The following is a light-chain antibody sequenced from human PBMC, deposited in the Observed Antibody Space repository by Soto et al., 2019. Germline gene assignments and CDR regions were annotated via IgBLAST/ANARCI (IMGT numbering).Light chain of an antibody. CDR2: HVS. CDR3: SSYTSSNTDV. CDR1: SSDVGGYNY. Sequence: QSALTQPASVSGSPGQSITISCTGTSSDVGGYNYVSWYQQHPGKAPMLMIYHVSNRPSGVSNRFSGSKSANTASLTISGLQAEDEADYYCSSYTSSNTDVFGTGTKVTVL. J-gene: IGLJ1*01. V-gene: IGLV2-14*03.